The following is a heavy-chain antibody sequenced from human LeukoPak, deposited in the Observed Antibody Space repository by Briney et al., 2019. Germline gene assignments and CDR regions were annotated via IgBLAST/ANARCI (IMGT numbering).Heavy chain of an antibody. CDR2: IYYSGST. J-gene: IGHJ4*02. CDR1: GGSISSSSYY. D-gene: IGHD2-21*02. CDR3: ASGYCGGDCYHFDY. Sequence: SETLSLTCTVSGGSISSSSYYWGWIRQPPGKGLEWIGSIYYSGSTYYNPSLKSRFTISVDTSKNHFSLKLSSVTAADTAVYYCASGYCGGDCYHFDYWGQGTLVTVSS. V-gene: IGHV4-39*07.